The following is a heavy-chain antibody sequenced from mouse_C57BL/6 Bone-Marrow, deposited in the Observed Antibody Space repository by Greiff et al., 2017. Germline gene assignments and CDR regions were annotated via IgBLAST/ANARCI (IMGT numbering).Heavy chain of an antibody. Sequence: EVKLVESGEGLVKPGGSLKLSCAASGFTFSSYAMPWVRQTPEKRLEWVAYICRGGDYIYYADTVKGRFTLSRDNARNTLYLQMSSLKSENTAMYYCTRALTTDYFDYWGQGTTLTVSS. J-gene: IGHJ2*01. V-gene: IGHV5-9-1*02. CDR1: GFTFSSYA. D-gene: IGHD1-1*01. CDR3: TRALTTDYFDY. CDR2: ICRGGDYI.